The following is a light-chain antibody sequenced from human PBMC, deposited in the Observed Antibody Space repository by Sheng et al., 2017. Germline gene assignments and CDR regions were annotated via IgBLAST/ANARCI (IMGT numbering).Light chain of an antibody. CDR1: SGHNDYA. J-gene: IGLJ2*01. CDR3: QTWGTGIGI. CDR2: INTDGSH. Sequence: QLVLTQAPSASASLGASVKLTCTLNSGHNDYAIAWHQQQPGKGPRYLMKINTDGSHTKGDGIPARFLGSKSGAERYLTISNLQSEDEAVYYCQTWGTGIGIFGGGTRLTVL. V-gene: IGLV4-69*01.